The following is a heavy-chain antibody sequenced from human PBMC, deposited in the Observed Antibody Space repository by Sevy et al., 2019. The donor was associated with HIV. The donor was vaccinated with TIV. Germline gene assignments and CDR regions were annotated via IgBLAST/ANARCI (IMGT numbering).Heavy chain of an antibody. J-gene: IGHJ4*02. D-gene: IGHD3-22*01. CDR3: ATAPGYYDSAPFDY. Sequence: GSLRLSCAVSGFTFNNAWMNWVRQAPGTGLQWVGLIKSKIDGETTDYAAPVKGRLTISRDDSKNTLYLQMNSLKIEDTAVYYCATAPGYYDSAPFDYWGPGTLVTVSS. CDR1: GFTFNNAW. V-gene: IGHV3-15*01. CDR2: IKSKIDGETT.